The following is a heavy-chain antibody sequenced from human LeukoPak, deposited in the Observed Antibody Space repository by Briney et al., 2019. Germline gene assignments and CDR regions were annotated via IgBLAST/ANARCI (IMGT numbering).Heavy chain of an antibody. J-gene: IGHJ4*02. CDR1: GYTFTGYY. CDR2: INPSSGGT. Sequence: ASVKVSCKASGYTFTGYYMHWVRQAPGQGLEWMGWINPSSGGTNYAQKFQGRVTMTRDTSISTAYMELSRLRSDDTAVYYCARFKAVAARVFDYWGQGTLVTVSS. V-gene: IGHV1-2*02. CDR3: ARFKAVAARVFDY. D-gene: IGHD6-19*01.